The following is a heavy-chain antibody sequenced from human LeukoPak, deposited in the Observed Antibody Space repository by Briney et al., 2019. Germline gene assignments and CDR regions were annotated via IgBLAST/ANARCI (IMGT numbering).Heavy chain of an antibody. D-gene: IGHD1-26*01. V-gene: IGHV4-61*02. CDR3: ASQVGYFDY. CDR2: ISTSGSN. J-gene: IGHJ4*02. CDR1: GGSVSSGSNY. Sequence: SHTLSLTCTASGGSVSSGSNYWSWIRQPAGQGLEGIGRISTSGSNNYNPSLKRGVTMSRDTSKNQFSLKLSSVTAADTAVYYCASQVGYFDYWGQGTLVTVPS.